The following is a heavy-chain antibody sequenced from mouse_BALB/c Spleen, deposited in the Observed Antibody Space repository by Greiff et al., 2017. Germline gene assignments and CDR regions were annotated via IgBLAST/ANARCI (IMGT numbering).Heavy chain of an antibody. CDR3: ARHEEGSTMITPTAWFAY. J-gene: IGHJ3*01. CDR1: GYTFTEYI. V-gene: IGHV1-62-2*01. CDR2: FYPGSGSI. Sequence: QVQLQQSGAELVKPGASVKLSCKASGYTFTEYIIHWVKQRSGQGLEWIGWFYPGSGSIKYNEKFKDKATLTADKSSSTVYTELSRLTSEDSAVYFCARHEEGSTMITPTAWFAYWGQGTLVTVSA. D-gene: IGHD2-4*01.